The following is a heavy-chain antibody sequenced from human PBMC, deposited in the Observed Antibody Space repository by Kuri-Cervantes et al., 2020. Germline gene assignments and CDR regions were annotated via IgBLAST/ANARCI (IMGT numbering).Heavy chain of an antibody. V-gene: IGHV4-61*01. Sequence: GSLRLSCTVSGGSVSSGSYYWSWIRQPPGKGLEWIGYIYYSGSTNYNPSLKSRVTISVDTSKNQSSLKLSSVTAADTAVYYCASGRGGAFDIWGQGTMVTVSS. J-gene: IGHJ3*02. D-gene: IGHD1-1*01. CDR1: GGSVSSGSYY. CDR2: IYYSGST. CDR3: ASGRGGAFDI.